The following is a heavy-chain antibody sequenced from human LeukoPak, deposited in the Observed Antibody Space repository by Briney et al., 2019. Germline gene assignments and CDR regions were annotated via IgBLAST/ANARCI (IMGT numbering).Heavy chain of an antibody. CDR3: ARDRGIAAAGNNYFDY. J-gene: IGHJ4*02. CDR2: ISSSSSYI. Sequence: PGGSLRLSCAASGFTFSSYSMNWVRQAPGKGLEWVSSISSSSSYIYYADSVKGRFTISRDNAKNSLYLQMNSLRAEDTAVYYCARDRGIAAAGNNYFDYWGQGTLVTVSS. V-gene: IGHV3-21*01. CDR1: GFTFSSYS. D-gene: IGHD6-13*01.